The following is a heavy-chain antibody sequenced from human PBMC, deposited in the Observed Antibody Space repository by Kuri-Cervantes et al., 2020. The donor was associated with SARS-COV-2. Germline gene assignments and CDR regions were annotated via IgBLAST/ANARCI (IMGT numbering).Heavy chain of an antibody. D-gene: IGHD3-3*01. J-gene: IGHJ4*02. CDR3: AREAYYDFWSGYHTRTDYFDY. CDR2: ISYDGSSK. Sequence: GGSLRLSCTASGFTFSSYAMHWVRQAPGKGLEWVAVISYDGSSKYYADSVKGRFTISRDNSKNTLYLQINSLRAEDTAVYYCAREAYYDFWSGYHTRTDYFDYWGQGTLVTDSS. CDR1: GFTFSSYA. V-gene: IGHV3-30-3*01.